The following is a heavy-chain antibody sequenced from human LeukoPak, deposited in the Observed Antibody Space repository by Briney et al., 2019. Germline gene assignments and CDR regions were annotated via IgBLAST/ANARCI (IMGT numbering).Heavy chain of an antibody. D-gene: IGHD3-22*01. J-gene: IGHJ1*01. V-gene: IGHV4-31*11. CDR2: IYYSGST. Sequence: SETLSLTCAVYGGSFSGYYWSWIRQHPGKGLEWIGYIYYSGSTYYNPSLKSRVTISVDTSKNQFSLKLSSVTAADTAVYYCARGPGYYDSSGYTEYFQHWGQGTLVTVSS. CDR1: GGSFSGYY. CDR3: ARGPGYYDSSGYTEYFQH.